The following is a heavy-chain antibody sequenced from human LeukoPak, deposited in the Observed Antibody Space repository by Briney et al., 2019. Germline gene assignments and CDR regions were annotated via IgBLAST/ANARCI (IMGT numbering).Heavy chain of an antibody. CDR1: GYTFTSYG. CDR2: ISAYNGNT. J-gene: IGHJ4*02. D-gene: IGHD3-22*01. CDR3: ARGTAYYDSSGIAGY. Sequence: ASVKVSCKASGYTFTSYGISWVRQAPGQGLEWMGWISAYNGNTNYAQKPQGRVTMTTDTSTSTAYMELRSLRSDDTAVYYCARGTAYYDSSGIAGYWGQGTLVTVSS. V-gene: IGHV1-18*01.